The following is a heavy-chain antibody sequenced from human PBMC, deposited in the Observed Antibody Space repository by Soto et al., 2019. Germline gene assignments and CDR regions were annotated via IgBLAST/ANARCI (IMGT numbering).Heavy chain of an antibody. CDR3: ARQLSHICDS. CDR1: GYKFGSAW. Sequence: SLKISCKGVGYKFGSAWIGWVRQMPGKGLEWMGIIKPGTSDIRYSPSCRGHVTISADEAVSTAYLQWSSLKASDTAMYYCARQLSHICDSWGQGTLVTVSS. J-gene: IGHJ4*02. V-gene: IGHV5-51*01. CDR2: IKPGTSDI. D-gene: IGHD3-3*02.